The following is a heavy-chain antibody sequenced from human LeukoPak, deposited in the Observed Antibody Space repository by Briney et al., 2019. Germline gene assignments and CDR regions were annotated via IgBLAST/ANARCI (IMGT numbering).Heavy chain of an antibody. D-gene: IGHD2-2*01. Sequence: PGGSLRLSCAASGFTFSSYWMHWVRQAPGKGLVWVSRINSDGSTTNYADSVKGRVTISRVQSTNTVYLQMNSLRADDTAVYYCAKAHCSSTSCSRADNWGQGTLVTVSS. V-gene: IGHV3-74*01. J-gene: IGHJ4*02. CDR2: INSDGSTT. CDR1: GFTFSSYW. CDR3: AKAHCSSTSCSRADN.